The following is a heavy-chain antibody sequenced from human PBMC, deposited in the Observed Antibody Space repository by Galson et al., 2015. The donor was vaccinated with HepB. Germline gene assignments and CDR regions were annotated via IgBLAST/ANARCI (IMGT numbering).Heavy chain of an antibody. V-gene: IGHV3-15*01. D-gene: IGHD6-13*01. CDR1: GFTFSSYW. CDR2: IKRKTDGETT. Sequence: SLRLSCAASGFTFSSYWMSWVRQAPGKGLEWVGRIKRKTDGETTDYAAPVKGRFTISRDDSKNTLYLQMNSLKTEDTAVYYCTTGRWSSWYIVNYWGQGTLVTVSS. J-gene: IGHJ4*02. CDR3: TTGRWSSWYIVNY.